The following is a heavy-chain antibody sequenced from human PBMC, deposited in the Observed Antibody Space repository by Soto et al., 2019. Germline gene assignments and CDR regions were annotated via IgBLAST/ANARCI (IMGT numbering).Heavy chain of an antibody. Sequence: VGSLRLSCAASGFTFSSYAMSWVRQAPGKGLEWVSAISGSGGSTYYADSVKGRFTISRDNSKNTLYLQMNSLRAEDTAVYYCAKDEGPPDYGPNWFDPWGQGTLVTVSS. CDR1: GFTFSSYA. CDR2: ISGSGGST. D-gene: IGHD4-17*01. CDR3: AKDEGPPDYGPNWFDP. V-gene: IGHV3-23*01. J-gene: IGHJ5*02.